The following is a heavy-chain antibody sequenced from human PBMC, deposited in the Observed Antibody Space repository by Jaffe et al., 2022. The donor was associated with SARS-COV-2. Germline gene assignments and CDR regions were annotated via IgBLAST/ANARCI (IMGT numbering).Heavy chain of an antibody. V-gene: IGHV5-51*01. CDR3: GRHKYSSSLNIWFDP. D-gene: IGHD6-13*01. J-gene: IGHJ5*02. CDR2: IYPGDSET. CDR1: GYSFSTYW. Sequence: EVQLVQSGAEVKKPGESLKISCKASGYSFSTYWIGWVRQMPGKGLEWMGVIYPGDSETRYSPSFQGQVTISVDKSISTAYLQWSSLKASDTAMYYCGRHKYSSSLNIWFDPWGQGTLVTVSS.